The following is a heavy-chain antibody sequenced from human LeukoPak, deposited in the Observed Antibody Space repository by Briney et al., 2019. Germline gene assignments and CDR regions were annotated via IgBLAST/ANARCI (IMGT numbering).Heavy chain of an antibody. D-gene: IGHD2-15*01. CDR1: GYTFTGYY. CDR2: INPNSGGT. Sequence: ASVKVSSKASGYTFTGYYMHWVRQAPGQGLEWMGWINPNSGGTNYAQKFQGRVTMTRDTSISTAYMELSRLRSDDTAVYYCARRVVLDHNWFDPWGQGTLVTVSS. J-gene: IGHJ5*02. V-gene: IGHV1-2*02. CDR3: ARRVVLDHNWFDP.